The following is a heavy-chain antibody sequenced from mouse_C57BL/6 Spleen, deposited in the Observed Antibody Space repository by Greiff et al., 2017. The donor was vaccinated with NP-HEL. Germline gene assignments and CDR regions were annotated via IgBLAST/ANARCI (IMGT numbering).Heavy chain of an antibody. V-gene: IGHV1-59*01. Sequence: VKLQQPGAELVRPGTSVKLSCKASGYTFTSYWMHWVKQRPGQGLEWIGVIDPSDSYTNYNQKFKGKATLTVDTSSSTAYMQLSSLTSEDSAVYYCARWYYGSSSYWYFDVWGTGTTVTVSS. D-gene: IGHD1-1*01. CDR2: IDPSDSYT. J-gene: IGHJ1*03. CDR1: GYTFTSYW. CDR3: ARWYYGSSSYWYFDV.